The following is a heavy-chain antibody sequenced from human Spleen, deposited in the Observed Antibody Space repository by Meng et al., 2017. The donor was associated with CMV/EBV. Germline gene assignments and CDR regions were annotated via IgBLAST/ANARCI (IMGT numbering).Heavy chain of an antibody. Sequence: VRLRDPGPGLLRPSWTLSFTCPVTGGSISSYYWSWIRQPAGKGLEWIGRIYTSGSTNYNPSLKSRVTMSVDTSKNQFSLKLSSVTAADTAVYYCARWGLWFGELSFDYWGQGTLVTVSS. CDR1: GGSISSYY. D-gene: IGHD3-10*01. CDR2: IYTSGST. J-gene: IGHJ4*02. CDR3: ARWGLWFGELSFDY. V-gene: IGHV4-4*07.